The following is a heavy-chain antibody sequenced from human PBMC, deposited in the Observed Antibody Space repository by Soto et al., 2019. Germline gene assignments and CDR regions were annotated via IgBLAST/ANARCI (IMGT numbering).Heavy chain of an antibody. CDR2: IDWDDDK. CDR3: ARIHYYDSRGYLDY. CDR1: GFSLSTSGMC. D-gene: IGHD3-22*01. J-gene: IGHJ4*02. Sequence: SGPTLVNPTQTLTLTCTFSGFSLSTSGMCVSWIRQPPGKALEWLARIDWDDDKYYSTSLKTRLTISKDTSKNQVVLTMTNMDPVDTATYYCARIHYYDSRGYLDYWGQGTLVTVSS. V-gene: IGHV2-70*11.